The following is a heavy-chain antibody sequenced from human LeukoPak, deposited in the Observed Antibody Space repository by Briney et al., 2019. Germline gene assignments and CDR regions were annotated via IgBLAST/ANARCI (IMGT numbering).Heavy chain of an antibody. Sequence: SQTLSLTCTVSGGSISSGSYYWSWIRQPAGKGLEWIGRIYTSGSTNYNPSLKSRVTISVDTSKNQFSLKLSSVTAADTAVYYRARGTVGSRGFDYWGQGTLVTVSS. CDR3: ARGTVGSRGFDY. V-gene: IGHV4-61*02. D-gene: IGHD1-26*01. CDR1: GGSISSGSYY. CDR2: IYTSGST. J-gene: IGHJ4*02.